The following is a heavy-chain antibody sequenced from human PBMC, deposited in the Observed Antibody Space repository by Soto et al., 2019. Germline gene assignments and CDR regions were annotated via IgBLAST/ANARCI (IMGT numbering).Heavy chain of an antibody. CDR3: ARDRITIFGYYYYYMDV. D-gene: IGHD3-3*01. CDR2: INAGNGNT. Sequence: QVPLVQSGAEVKKPGASVKVSCKASGYTFTSYAMHWVRQAPGQRLEWMGWINAGNGNTKYSQKFQGRVTITRDTSASTAYMELSSLRSEDTAVYYCARDRITIFGYYYYYMDVWGKGTTVTVSS. J-gene: IGHJ6*03. V-gene: IGHV1-3*01. CDR1: GYTFTSYA.